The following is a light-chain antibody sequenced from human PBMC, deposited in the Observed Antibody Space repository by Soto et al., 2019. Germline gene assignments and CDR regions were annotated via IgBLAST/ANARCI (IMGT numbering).Light chain of an antibody. Sequence: SYELTQPPSVSVAPGKRATITCGGNNIGSESAHWYQQRPGQAPVLVISYDSDRPSGIPERFSGSNSGNTATLTISRVEAGDEADYYCQVWDTNVVFGGGTKVTVL. CDR2: YDS. CDR1: NIGSES. CDR3: QVWDTNVV. J-gene: IGLJ2*01. V-gene: IGLV3-21*04.